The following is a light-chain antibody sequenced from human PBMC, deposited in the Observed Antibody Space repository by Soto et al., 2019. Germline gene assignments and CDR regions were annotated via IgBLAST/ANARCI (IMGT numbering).Light chain of an antibody. CDR3: QQYAGSPRT. CDR1: QSVSSN. V-gene: IGKV3-20*01. CDR2: SAS. J-gene: IGKJ1*01. Sequence: EIVMTQSPATLSVSPGERATLSCRASQSVSSNLAWYQQKPGQAPRLLIYSASRRATGIPDRFTGSGSGTDFTLTINRLQPEDFAVYFCQQYAGSPRTFGHGTQVDIK.